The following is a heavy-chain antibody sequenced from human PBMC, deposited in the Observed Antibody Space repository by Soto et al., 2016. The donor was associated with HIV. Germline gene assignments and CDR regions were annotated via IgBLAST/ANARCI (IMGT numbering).Heavy chain of an antibody. CDR3: AKPEYSAVYYYMDV. J-gene: IGHJ6*03. V-gene: IGHV3-23*01. CDR2: ISGSGGST. Sequence: EVQLLESGGGLVQPGGSLRLSCAASGFTFSSYAMSWVRQAPGKGLEWVSAISGSGGSTYYADSVKGRLTISRDNSKNTLYLQMNSLRAEDTAVYYCAKPEYSAVYYYMDVWGKGTTVTVSS. CDR1: GFTFSSYA. D-gene: IGHD6-13*01.